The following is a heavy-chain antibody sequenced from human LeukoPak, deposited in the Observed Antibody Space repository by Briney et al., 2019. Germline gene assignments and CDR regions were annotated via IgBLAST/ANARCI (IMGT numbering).Heavy chain of an antibody. CDR2: ISSSSSYI. CDR1: GFTFSDYY. CDR3: ARDPGAYSSSPIDY. V-gene: IGHV3-11*06. D-gene: IGHD6-6*01. J-gene: IGHJ4*02. Sequence: GGSLRLSCAASGFTFSDYYMSWIRQAPGKGLEWVSSISSSSSYIYSADSVKGRFTISRDNARNSLYLRMNSLRAEDTAVYYCARDPGAYSSSPIDYWGQGTLVTVSS.